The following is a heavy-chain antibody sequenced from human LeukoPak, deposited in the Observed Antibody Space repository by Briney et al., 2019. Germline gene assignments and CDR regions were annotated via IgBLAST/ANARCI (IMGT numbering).Heavy chain of an antibody. CDR2: INHSGST. D-gene: IGHD6-19*01. Sequence: SETLSLTCAVYGGSLSGYYWSWIRQPPGKGLEWIGEINHSGSTNYNPSLKSRVTISVDTSKNQFSLKLSSVTAADTAVYYCASGPSPNDSSGNGSDYWGQGTLVTVSS. CDR3: ASGPSPNDSSGNGSDY. J-gene: IGHJ4*02. V-gene: IGHV4-34*01. CDR1: GGSLSGYY.